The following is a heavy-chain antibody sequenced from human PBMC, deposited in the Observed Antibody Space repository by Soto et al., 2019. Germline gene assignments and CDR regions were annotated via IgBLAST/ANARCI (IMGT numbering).Heavy chain of an antibody. CDR1: GFTFSTYG. CDR3: AKEYGSTWIDH. J-gene: IGHJ4*02. CDR2: MSYDGTKE. Sequence: QVELVESGGGVVQPGRSLRHSCAASGFTFSTYGMHWVRQAPGKGLEWVAAMSYDGTKEYYVDSVKGRFTISRDNSRNTLFLQLNSLRAEDTAVYYCAKEYGSTWIDHWGQGTLVTVSS. D-gene: IGHD6-13*01. V-gene: IGHV3-30*18.